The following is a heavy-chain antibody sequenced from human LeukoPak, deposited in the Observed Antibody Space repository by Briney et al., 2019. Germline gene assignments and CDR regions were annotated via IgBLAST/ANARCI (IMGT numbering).Heavy chain of an antibody. CDR3: ARPNKDGPGAFDI. Sequence: GGSLRLSCAASGFTFSTYNMNWVRQAPGKGLEWVSSISIGGTYIYYAGSVKGRFTISRDNAKNSLYLQMNSLRAEDTAVYYCARPNKDGPGAFDIWGQGTMVTVSS. V-gene: IGHV3-21*01. D-gene: IGHD1/OR15-1a*01. J-gene: IGHJ3*02. CDR1: GFTFSTYN. CDR2: ISIGGTYI.